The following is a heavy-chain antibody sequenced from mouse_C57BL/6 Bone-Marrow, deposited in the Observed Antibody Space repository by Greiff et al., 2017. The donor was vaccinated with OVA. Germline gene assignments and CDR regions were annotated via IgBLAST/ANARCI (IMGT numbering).Heavy chain of an antibody. D-gene: IGHD2-4*01. Sequence: QVQLQQPGAELVKPGASVKLSCKASGYTFTSYWMQWVKQRPGQGLEWIGEIDPSDSYTNYNPKFKGKATLTVDTSSSTAYMQLSSLTSEDSAVDYCARGGYYDYSYWYFDVWGTGTTVTVSS. J-gene: IGHJ1*03. V-gene: IGHV1-50*01. CDR2: IDPSDSYT. CDR1: GYTFTSYW. CDR3: ARGGYYDYSYWYFDV.